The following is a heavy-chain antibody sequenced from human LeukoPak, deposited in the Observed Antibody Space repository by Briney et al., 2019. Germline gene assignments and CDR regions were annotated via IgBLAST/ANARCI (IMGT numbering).Heavy chain of an antibody. CDR2: ISSSGSTI. CDR1: GFTFSSYE. J-gene: IGHJ6*04. Sequence: PGGSLRLSCAASGFTFSSYEMNWVRQAPGKGLEWVSYISSSGSTIYYADSVNGRFTISRDNAKNSLYLQMNSLSAEDTAVYYCAELGITMIGGVWGKGTTVTISS. CDR3: AELGITMIGGV. D-gene: IGHD3-10*02. V-gene: IGHV3-48*03.